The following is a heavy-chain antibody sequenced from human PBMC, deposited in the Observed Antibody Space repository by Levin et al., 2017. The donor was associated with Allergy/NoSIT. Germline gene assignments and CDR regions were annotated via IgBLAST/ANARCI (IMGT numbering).Heavy chain of an antibody. Sequence: GGSLRLSCAASGFTFSNYAMHWVRQAPGKGLEWVGIISDDGSSEFYIDSVKGRFTISRDNSKNRLYLQMDSLRAEDTALYYCVREIAEEGTWGQGTLVIVSS. CDR3: VREIAEEGT. CDR1: GFTFSNYA. J-gene: IGHJ4*02. V-gene: IGHV3-30-3*01. D-gene: IGHD1-1*01. CDR2: ISDDGSSE.